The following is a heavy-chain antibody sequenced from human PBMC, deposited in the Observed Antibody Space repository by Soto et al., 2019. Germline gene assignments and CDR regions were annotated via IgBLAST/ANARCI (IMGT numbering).Heavy chain of an antibody. CDR2: ISTDKGNT. CDR1: GYSFTTYG. V-gene: IGHV1-18*01. D-gene: IGHD2-21*02. Sequence: GASVKVSCKASGYSFTTYGMTWVRQAPGQGLEWMGWISTDKGNTKYAQNFQSRATLTTHTSTSTAYMELRSLRSDDRAVYYCARDRDWSLDYWGQGTLVTVSS. J-gene: IGHJ4*02. CDR3: ARDRDWSLDY.